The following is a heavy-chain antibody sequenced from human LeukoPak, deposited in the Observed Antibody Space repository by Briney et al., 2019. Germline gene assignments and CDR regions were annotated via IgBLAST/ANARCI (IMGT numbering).Heavy chain of an antibody. CDR2: IYYSGST. Sequence: SETLSLTCTVSGGSISSYYWSWIRQPPGKGLEWIGYIYYSGSTNYNPSLKSRVTISVDTSKNQFSLRLSSVTAADTAVYYCAREGPYGSDAAFDIWGQGTMVTVSS. J-gene: IGHJ3*02. V-gene: IGHV4-59*01. CDR3: AREGPYGSDAAFDI. CDR1: GGSISSYY. D-gene: IGHD3-10*01.